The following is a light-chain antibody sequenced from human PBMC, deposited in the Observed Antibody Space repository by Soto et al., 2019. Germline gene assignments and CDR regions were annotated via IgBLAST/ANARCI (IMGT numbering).Light chain of an antibody. CDR3: QQYVSSPWA. V-gene: IGKV3-20*01. CDR1: QSVTNSF. CDR2: GAS. J-gene: IGKJ1*01. Sequence: EIGLAQSPGTLSLSPGERATLSCSASQSVTNSFLAWYQQKPGQAPRLLIYGASRRATGIPDRFTGSGSGPDFTLTISRLEPEDFAVYYCQQYVSSPWAFGQGTKVEI.